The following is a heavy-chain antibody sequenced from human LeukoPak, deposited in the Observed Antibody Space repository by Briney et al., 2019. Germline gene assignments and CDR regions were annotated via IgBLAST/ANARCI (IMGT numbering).Heavy chain of an antibody. CDR3: ARGRAMVLFDY. D-gene: IGHD5-18*01. CDR1: GGSFSGYY. Sequence: SESLSLTCAVYGGSFSGYYWSWIRQPPGKGLEWIGEINHSGSTNYNPSLKSRVTISVDTSKNQFSLKLSSVTAADTAVYYCARGRAMVLFDYWGQGTLVTVSS. CDR2: INHSGST. J-gene: IGHJ4*02. V-gene: IGHV4-34*01.